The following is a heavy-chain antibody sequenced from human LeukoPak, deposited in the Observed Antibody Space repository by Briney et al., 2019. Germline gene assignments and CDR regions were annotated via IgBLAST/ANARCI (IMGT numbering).Heavy chain of an antibody. CDR3: AKARVLRYFDWFFDY. CDR2: ISYDGSNK. D-gene: IGHD3-9*01. Sequence: PGRSLRLSCAASGFTFSSCGMHWVRQAPGKGLEWVAVISYDGSNKYYADSVKGRSTISRDNSKNTLYLQMNSLRAEDTAVYYCAKARVLRYFDWFFDYWGQGTLVTVSS. J-gene: IGHJ4*02. CDR1: GFTFSSCG. V-gene: IGHV3-30*18.